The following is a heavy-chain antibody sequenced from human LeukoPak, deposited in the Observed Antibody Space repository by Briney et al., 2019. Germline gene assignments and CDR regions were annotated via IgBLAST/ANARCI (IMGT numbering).Heavy chain of an antibody. V-gene: IGHV1-24*01. CDR1: GYTFTSYG. CDR3: ATARPGDYDSSGYSLGY. CDR2: FDPEDGET. J-gene: IGHJ4*02. Sequence: ASVKVSCKASGYTFTSYGISWVRQAPGQGLEWMGGFDPEDGETIYAQKFQGRVTMTEDTSTDTAYMELSSLRSEDTAVYYCATARPGDYDSSGYSLGYWGQGTLVTVSS. D-gene: IGHD3-22*01.